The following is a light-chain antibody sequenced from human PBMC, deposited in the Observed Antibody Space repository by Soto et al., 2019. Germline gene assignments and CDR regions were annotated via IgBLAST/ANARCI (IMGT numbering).Light chain of an antibody. CDR3: QQYYSFPYT. CDR1: QGIRSD. CDR2: DVS. V-gene: IGKV1-6*01. J-gene: IGKJ2*01. Sequence: AIQLTQSPSSLSAFVGDRVTITCRASQGIRSDLGWYQQKPGKAPKLLIYDVSTLQSGVPSRFSGSGSGTDFTLTISCLQSEDFATYYCQQYYSFPYTFGQGTKLEIK.